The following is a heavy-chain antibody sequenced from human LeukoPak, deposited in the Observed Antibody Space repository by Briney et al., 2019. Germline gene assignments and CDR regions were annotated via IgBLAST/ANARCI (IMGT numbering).Heavy chain of an antibody. J-gene: IGHJ4*02. D-gene: IGHD6-25*01. CDR2: LYGNGDT. CDR1: GLIVGRDC. Sequence: GGSQRLSCAVSGLIVGRDCVSWVRQTPEKGLEWVSVLYGNGDTYYAESVKGRFTISRDTSKNAVYLQMTSLRVEDTSRYYCVSVYNNGWYVDYWGQGTLVTASS. CDR3: VSVYNNGWYVDY. V-gene: IGHV3-66*01.